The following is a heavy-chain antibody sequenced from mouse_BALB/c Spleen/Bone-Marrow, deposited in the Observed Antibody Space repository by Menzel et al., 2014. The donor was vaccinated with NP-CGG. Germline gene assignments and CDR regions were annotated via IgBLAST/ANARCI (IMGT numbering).Heavy chain of an antibody. D-gene: IGHD1-1*01. Sequence: QVQLLQSGAELARPGAPVKMSCQASGFTFTRYTMHWVKKRPGQGLEWFGYIIPNSGYSNYNQKFKDKATLTADKSSSTAYMQLSSLTSEDSAVYYCTIRYYAMDYWGQGTSVTVSS. J-gene: IGHJ4*01. V-gene: IGHV1-4*01. CDR1: GFTFTRYT. CDR2: IIPNSGYS. CDR3: TIRYYAMDY.